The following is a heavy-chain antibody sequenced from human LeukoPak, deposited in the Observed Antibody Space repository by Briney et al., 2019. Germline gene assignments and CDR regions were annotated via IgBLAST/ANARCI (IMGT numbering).Heavy chain of an antibody. J-gene: IGHJ5*02. CDR2: ISTGASTI. V-gene: IGHV3-11*01. D-gene: IGHD1-26*01. CDR3: ARVPWRSIVGATTGFDP. CDR1: GFTFTDYY. Sequence: GGSLRLSCAASGFTFTDYYMSWIRQAPGKGLEWVSYISTGASTISYADSVKGRFTISRDNAKNSLFLQMNSLRAEDTAVYYCARVPWRSIVGATTGFDPWGQGTLVTVSS.